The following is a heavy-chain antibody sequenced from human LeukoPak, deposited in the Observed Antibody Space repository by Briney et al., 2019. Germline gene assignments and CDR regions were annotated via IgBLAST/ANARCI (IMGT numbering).Heavy chain of an antibody. J-gene: IGHJ4*02. V-gene: IGHV3-30*04. CDR1: GFTFSSYA. CDR2: ISYDGSNK. CDR3: VALYLY. Sequence: PGGSLRLSCAASGFTFSSYAMHWVRQAPGKGLEWVAVISYDGSNKYYADSVKGRFTISRDNSKNTLYLQMNSLRAEDTAVYYCVALYLYWGQGTLVTVSS. D-gene: IGHD5/OR15-5a*01.